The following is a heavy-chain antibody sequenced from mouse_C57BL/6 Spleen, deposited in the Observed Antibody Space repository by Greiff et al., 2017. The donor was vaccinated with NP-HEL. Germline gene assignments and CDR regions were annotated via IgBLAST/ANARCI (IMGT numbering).Heavy chain of an antibody. CDR1: GYSFTDYN. CDR3: ARSDSSGYKAWFAY. Sequence: EVKLVESGPELVKPGASVKISCKASGYSFTDYNMNWVKQSNGKSLEWIGVINPNYGTTSYNQKFKGKATLTVDQSSSTAYMQLNSLTSEDSAVYYCARSDSSGYKAWFAYWGQGTLVTVSA. J-gene: IGHJ3*01. V-gene: IGHV1-39*01. CDR2: INPNYGTT. D-gene: IGHD3-2*02.